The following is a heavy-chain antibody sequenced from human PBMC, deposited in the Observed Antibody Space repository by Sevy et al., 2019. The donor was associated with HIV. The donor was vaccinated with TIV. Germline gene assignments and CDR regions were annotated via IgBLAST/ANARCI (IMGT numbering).Heavy chain of an antibody. D-gene: IGHD6-6*01. CDR1: GFTFSSYY. Sequence: GGSLRLSCAASGFTFSSYYMHWVRQAPGKGLVWVSRINTDGSSTTYADSVKGRFTISRDDAKNTLYLQMNSLRAEDTAVYYCTRGWAAALPFDVWGQGTPVTVSS. CDR3: TRGWAAALPFDV. CDR2: INTDGSST. J-gene: IGHJ4*02. V-gene: IGHV3-74*01.